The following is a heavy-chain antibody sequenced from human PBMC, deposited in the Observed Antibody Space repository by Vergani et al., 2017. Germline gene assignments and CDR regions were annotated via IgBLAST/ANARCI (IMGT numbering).Heavy chain of an antibody. Sequence: VQLQESGPGLVKPSGTLSLTCAVSGGSISSSNWWSWVRQPPGKGLEWVSVIYSGGSTYYADSVKGRFTISRDNSKNTLYLQMNSLRAEDTAVYYCARVRDWGGDDYWGQGTLVTVSS. CDR3: ARVRDWGGDDY. V-gene: IGHV3-66*01. CDR2: IYSGGST. CDR1: GGSISSSNW. J-gene: IGHJ4*02. D-gene: IGHD2-21*01.